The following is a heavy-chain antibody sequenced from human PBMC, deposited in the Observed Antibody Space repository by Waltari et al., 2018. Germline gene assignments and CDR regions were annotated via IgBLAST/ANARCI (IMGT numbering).Heavy chain of an antibody. Sequence: EVQLVESGGGLVQTGGSLRLSCAASGFTFSSYWMSWVRQAPGKGLEWLANINHDGSGKFFLGSVKGRFTISRDNAKNSVYLQMNSLTGEDTAVYYCATSLDAAGNDWSQGTLVTVSS. CDR2: INHDGSGK. CDR1: GFTFSSYW. CDR3: ATSLDAAGND. D-gene: IGHD5-18*01. J-gene: IGHJ4*02. V-gene: IGHV3-7*01.